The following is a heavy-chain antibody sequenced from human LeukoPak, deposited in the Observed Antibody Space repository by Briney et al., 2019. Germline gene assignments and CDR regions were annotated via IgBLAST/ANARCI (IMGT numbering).Heavy chain of an antibody. D-gene: IGHD3-16*02. Sequence: ASVKVSCKASGYTFTSYYMHWVRQAPGQGLEWMGGIIPIFGTANYAQKFQGRVTITADESTSTAYMELSSLRSEDTAVYYCATDYDYVWGSYRYTRYWGQGTLVTVSS. V-gene: IGHV1-69*13. CDR1: GYTFTSYY. J-gene: IGHJ4*02. CDR3: ATDYDYVWGSYRYTRY. CDR2: IIPIFGTA.